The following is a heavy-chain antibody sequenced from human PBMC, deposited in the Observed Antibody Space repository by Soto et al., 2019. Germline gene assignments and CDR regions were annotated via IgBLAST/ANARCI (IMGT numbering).Heavy chain of an antibody. CDR2: IKQDGSEI. CDR3: ARDLASTTIPNY. J-gene: IGHJ4*02. V-gene: IGHV3-7*04. CDR1: GFTFSSYW. Sequence: EVQLVESGGGLVQPGGSLRLSCAASGFTFSSYWMSWVRQAPGKGLEWVANIKQDGSEIHYVDSVKGRFTISRDNAKNSLYLQMNSLRAEYTAVYYCARDLASTTIPNYWGQGTLVTVSS. D-gene: IGHD4-17*01.